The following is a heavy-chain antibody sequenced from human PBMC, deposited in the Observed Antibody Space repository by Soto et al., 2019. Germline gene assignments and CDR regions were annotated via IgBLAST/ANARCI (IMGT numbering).Heavy chain of an antibody. V-gene: IGHV3-23*01. CDR3: VKGGWLDE. D-gene: IGHD5-12*01. Sequence: EVQLLESGGGSVQPGGSLRLSCAASGFPFSTYDMSWVRQAPGKGLEWVSVISGSDQSTYYADSLNGRFTISRDNSKNTLYLRMDSLRVEDTAVYHCVKGGWLDEWGQGTLVTVSS. CDR1: GFPFSTYD. J-gene: IGHJ4*02. CDR2: ISGSDQST.